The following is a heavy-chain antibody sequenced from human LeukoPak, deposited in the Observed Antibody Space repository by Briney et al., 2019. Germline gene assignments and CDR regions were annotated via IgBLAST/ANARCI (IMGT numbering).Heavy chain of an antibody. J-gene: IGHJ4*02. CDR3: ARQTRDGSGSRGYFFAF. V-gene: IGHV5-51*01. D-gene: IGHD3-10*01. CDR2: IYPGDSDT. Sequence: GESLKISCKGSGYIFTHNWLGWVRQMPGKGLEWMGIIYPGDSDTRYSPSFEGQVTISVDKSSSTAYLQWSSLKASDTAMYYCARQTRDGSGSRGYFFAFGGQGPLVTVSS. CDR1: GYIFTHNW.